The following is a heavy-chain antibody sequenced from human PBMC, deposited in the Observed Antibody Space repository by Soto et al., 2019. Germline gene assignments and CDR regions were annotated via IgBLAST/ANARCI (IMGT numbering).Heavy chain of an antibody. Sequence: EMQLLEFGGGLVQPGGSLRLSCAASGFTFSGYAMSWARQAPGKGLEWVSSITKSGGATYYADSVKGRFTISRDNSKNTRYRQLNSLIADDTAVYYCAIRGYYSDTSVDYWGQGTLVTVSS. V-gene: IGHV3-23*01. CDR1: GFTFSGYA. D-gene: IGHD3-10*01. J-gene: IGHJ4*02. CDR3: AIRGYYSDTSVDY. CDR2: ITKSGGAT.